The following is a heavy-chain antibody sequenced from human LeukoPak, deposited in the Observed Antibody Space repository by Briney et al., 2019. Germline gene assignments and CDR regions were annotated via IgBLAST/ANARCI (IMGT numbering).Heavy chain of an antibody. Sequence: GGTLSLSCAASGFTFSSYGMHWVRQAPGKGLEWVAFIRYDGSNKYYADSVKGRFTISRDNSKNTLYLQMNSLRAEDTAVYYCAKARLLSVALDDYWGQGTLVTVSS. J-gene: IGHJ4*02. CDR3: AKARLLSVALDDY. CDR1: GFTFSSYG. V-gene: IGHV3-30*02. D-gene: IGHD3-10*01. CDR2: IRYDGSNK.